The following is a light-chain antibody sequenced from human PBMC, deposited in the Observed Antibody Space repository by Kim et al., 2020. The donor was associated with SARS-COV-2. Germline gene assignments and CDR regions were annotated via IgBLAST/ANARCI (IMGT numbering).Light chain of an antibody. Sequence: SSELTQDPAVSVALGQTVRITCQGDSLRRYYASWYQQKPGQAPVLVIYGKNNRPSGIPDRFSGSSSGNTASLTITGAQAEDEADYYCKSRDSSGNYLMFGGGTQLTVL. V-gene: IGLV3-19*01. CDR2: GKN. J-gene: IGLJ3*02. CDR1: SLRRYY. CDR3: KSRDSSGNYLM.